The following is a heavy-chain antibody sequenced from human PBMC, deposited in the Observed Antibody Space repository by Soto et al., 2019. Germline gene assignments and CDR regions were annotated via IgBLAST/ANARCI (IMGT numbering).Heavy chain of an antibody. D-gene: IGHD6-6*01. CDR1: GFTFSSYG. V-gene: IGHV3-30*18. Sequence: GGALRLSCAASGFTFSSYGMHWVRQAPGKGLEWVAIISYDGKTKYYGDSVKGRFIISRDNSKNTLYVQMNSLRAEDTAVYYCAXGEYSKSSFSYYYGMDVWGQGTTVTVSS. CDR2: ISYDGKTK. CDR3: AXGEYSKSSFSYYYGMDV. J-gene: IGHJ6*02.